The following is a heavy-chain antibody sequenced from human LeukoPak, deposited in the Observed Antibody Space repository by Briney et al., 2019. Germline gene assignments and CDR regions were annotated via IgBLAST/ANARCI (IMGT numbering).Heavy chain of an antibody. D-gene: IGHD2-15*01. CDR1: GGTFSSYA. V-gene: IGHV1-69*13. CDR3: ALEVGGSAFDY. CDR2: IIPIFGTA. Sequence: ASVKVSCTASGGTFSSYAISWVRQAPGQGLEWMGGIIPIFGTANYAQKFQGRVTITADESTSTAYMELSSLRSEDTAVYYCALEVGGSAFDYWGQGTLVTVSS. J-gene: IGHJ4*02.